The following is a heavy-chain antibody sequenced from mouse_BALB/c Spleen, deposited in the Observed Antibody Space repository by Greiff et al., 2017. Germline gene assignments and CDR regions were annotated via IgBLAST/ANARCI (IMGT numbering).Heavy chain of an antibody. CDR1: GFTFSSYA. CDR3: AGLREGFAY. J-gene: IGHJ3*01. Sequence: DVHLVESGGGLVKPGGSLKLSCAASGFTFSSYAMSWVRQTPEKRLEWVATISSGGSYTYYPDSVKGRFTISRDNAKNTLYLQMSSLRSEDTAMYYCAGLREGFAYWGQGTLVTVSA. D-gene: IGHD2-4*01. CDR2: ISSGGSYT. V-gene: IGHV5-9-3*01.